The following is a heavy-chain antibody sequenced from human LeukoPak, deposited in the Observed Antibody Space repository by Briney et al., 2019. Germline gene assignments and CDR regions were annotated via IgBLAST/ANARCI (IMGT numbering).Heavy chain of an antibody. D-gene: IGHD4-23*01. Sequence: GGSLRLSCAVSGITLSNYGMSWVRQAPGKGLEWVAGLSGSGGGTNYADSVQGRFTISRDNPKNTLYLQMNSLRDEDTAVYFCAKAKGDGGNLDYWGQGTLVTVSS. CDR1: GITLSNYG. CDR3: AKAKGDGGNLDY. V-gene: IGHV3-23*01. J-gene: IGHJ4*02. CDR2: LSGSGGGT.